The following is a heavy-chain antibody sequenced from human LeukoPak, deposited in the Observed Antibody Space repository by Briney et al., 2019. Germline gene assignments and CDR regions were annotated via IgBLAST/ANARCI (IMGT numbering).Heavy chain of an antibody. Sequence: PGASVEVSCKASGYTFTGYYMHWVRQAPGQGLEWMGWINPNSGGTNYAQKFQGRVTMTRDTSISTAYMELSRLRSDDTAVYYCARDGDILTGYYPPDYWGQGTLVTVSS. V-gene: IGHV1-2*02. CDR3: ARDGDILTGYYPPDY. CDR2: INPNSGGT. D-gene: IGHD3-9*01. CDR1: GYTFTGYY. J-gene: IGHJ4*02.